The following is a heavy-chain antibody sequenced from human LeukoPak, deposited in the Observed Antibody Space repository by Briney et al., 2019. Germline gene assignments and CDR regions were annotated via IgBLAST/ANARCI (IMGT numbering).Heavy chain of an antibody. D-gene: IGHD3-9*01. J-gene: IGHJ6*03. CDR2: INPNSGGT. CDR1: GYIFTSYY. V-gene: IGHV1-2*02. Sequence: ASVKVSCKASGYIFTSYYMHWVRQAPGQGLEWMGWINPNSGGTNYAQKFQGRVTMTRDTSISTAYMELSRLRSDDTAVYYCARGMLLRYFDWFSTSNRYYYMDVWGKGTTVTISS. CDR3: ARGMLLRYFDWFSTSNRYYYMDV.